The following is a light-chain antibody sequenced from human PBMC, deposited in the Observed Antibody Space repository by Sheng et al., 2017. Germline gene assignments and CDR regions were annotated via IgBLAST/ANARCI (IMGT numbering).Light chain of an antibody. CDR1: QTINKY. CDR3: QQSYSIPRT. Sequence: DIQMTQSPSSLSASVGDRVTITCRASQTINKYLNWYQQKPGKAPRLLIYAASTLQSGVPSRFSGSGSGSDFALSIDSLQPEDFATYYCQQSYSIPRTFGQG. CDR2: AAS. V-gene: IGKV1-39*01. J-gene: IGKJ1*01.